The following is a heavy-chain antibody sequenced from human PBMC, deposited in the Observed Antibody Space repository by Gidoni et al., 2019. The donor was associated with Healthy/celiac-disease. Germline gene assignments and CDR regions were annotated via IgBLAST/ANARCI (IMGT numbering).Heavy chain of an antibody. V-gene: IGHV3-33*01. Sequence: QVQLVESGGGVVQPGRSLRLSCAASGFTFSSYGRHWVSQAPGKGLEWVAVIWYDGSNKYYADSVKGRFTISRDNSKNTLYLQMNSLRAEDTAVYYCARIYDVFDYWGQGTLVTVSS. J-gene: IGHJ4*02. CDR1: GFTFSSYG. CDR3: ARIYDVFDY. D-gene: IGHD3-3*01. CDR2: IWYDGSNK.